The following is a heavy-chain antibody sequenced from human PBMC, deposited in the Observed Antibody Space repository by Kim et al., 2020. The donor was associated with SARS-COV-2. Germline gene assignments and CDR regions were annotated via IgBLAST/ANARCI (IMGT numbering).Heavy chain of an antibody. J-gene: IGHJ6*03. V-gene: IGHV3-73*01. CDR3: TRHGEGDIVVVPAARYYYYYMDV. D-gene: IGHD2-2*01. CDR2: IRSKANSYAT. Sequence: GGSLRLSCAASGFTFSGSAMHWVRQASGKGLEWVGRIRSKANSYATAYAASVKGRFTISRDDSKNTAYLQMNSLKTEDTAVYYCTRHGEGDIVVVPAARYYYYYMDVWGKGTTVTVSS. CDR1: GFTFSGSA.